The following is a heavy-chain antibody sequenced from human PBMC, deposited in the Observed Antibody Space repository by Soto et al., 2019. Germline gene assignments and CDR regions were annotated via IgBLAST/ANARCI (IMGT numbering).Heavy chain of an antibody. CDR3: ASFPFTGFLDWLPYYYYMDI. D-gene: IGHD3-3*01. CDR1: GYTFTSYG. V-gene: IGHV1-18*01. J-gene: IGHJ6*03. CDR2: ISAYNGNT. Sequence: GASVKVSCKASGYTFTSYGISWVRPAPGQGLEWMGWISAYNGNTNYAQKLQGRVTMTTDTCTSTAYMELRRLRSDDTAVYYCASFPFTGFLDWLPYYYYMDIWDRGTTGTVSS.